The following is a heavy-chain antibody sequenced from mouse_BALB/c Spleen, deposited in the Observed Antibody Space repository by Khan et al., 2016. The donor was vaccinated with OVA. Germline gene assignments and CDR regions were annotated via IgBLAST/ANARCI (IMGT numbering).Heavy chain of an antibody. Sequence: QIQLVQSGPELKKPGETVKISCKASGYTFTNYVMNWVKQSPGKGLKWMGWINTYTGEPTYDDDFKGRFAFSLETSASTAFLQINSLKNEDTATXFCARFHGGYWGQGTTRTVSS. J-gene: IGHJ2*01. CDR2: INTYTGEP. CDR1: GYTFTNYV. V-gene: IGHV9-3-1*01. CDR3: ARFHGGY.